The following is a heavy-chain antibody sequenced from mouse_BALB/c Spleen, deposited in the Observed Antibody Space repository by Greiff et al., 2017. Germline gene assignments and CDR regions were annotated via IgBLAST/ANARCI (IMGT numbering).Heavy chain of an antibody. CDR3: ARYYGSSYGAMDY. D-gene: IGHD1-1*01. J-gene: IGHJ4*01. CDR2: IWSGGST. CDR1: GFSLTSYG. Sequence: VQLKESGPGLVQPSQSLSITCTVSGFSLTSYGVHWVRQSPGKGLEWLGVIWSGGSTDYNAAFISRLSISKDNSKSQVFFKMNSLQANDTAIYYCARYYGSSYGAMDYWGQGTSVTVSS. V-gene: IGHV2-2*02.